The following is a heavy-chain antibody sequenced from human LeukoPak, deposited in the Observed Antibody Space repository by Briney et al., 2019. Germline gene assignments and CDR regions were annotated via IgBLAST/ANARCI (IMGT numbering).Heavy chain of an antibody. Sequence: GGSLRLSCAASGFTFSSYSMNWVRQAPGKGLEWVSSISSSSSYIYYADSVKGRFTISRDNAKNSLYLQMNSLRAEDTAVYYCARDYDILTGYFYYYYMDVWGKGTTVTVSS. V-gene: IGHV3-21*01. CDR2: ISSSSSYI. CDR1: GFTFSSYS. CDR3: ARDYDILTGYFYYYYMDV. D-gene: IGHD3-9*01. J-gene: IGHJ6*03.